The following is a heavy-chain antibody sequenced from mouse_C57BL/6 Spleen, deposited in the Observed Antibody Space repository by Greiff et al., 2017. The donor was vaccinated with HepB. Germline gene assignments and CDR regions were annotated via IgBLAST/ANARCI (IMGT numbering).Heavy chain of an antibody. CDR3: TTRLTTVEGFAY. D-gene: IGHD1-1*01. Sequence: VQLQQSGAELVRPGASVKLSCTASGFNIKDDYMHWVKQRPEQGLEWIGWIDPENGDTEYASKFQGKATITADTSSNTAYLQLSSLTSEDTAVYYCTTRLTTVEGFAYWGQRTLVTVSA. J-gene: IGHJ3*01. V-gene: IGHV14-4*01. CDR1: GFNIKDDY. CDR2: IDPENGDT.